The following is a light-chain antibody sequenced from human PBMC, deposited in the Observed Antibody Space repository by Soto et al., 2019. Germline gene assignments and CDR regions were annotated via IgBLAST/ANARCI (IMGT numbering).Light chain of an antibody. V-gene: IGKV1-33*01. J-gene: IGKJ3*01. CDR1: QDISNY. Sequence: DIQMTQSTSSLSASVGDRVTITCQASQDISNYLNWYQQKPGKAPKLLIYDASNLETGVPSRFSGSGSGTDFTFTISRLQTDDIATYYCPQYDNLPRRLVGPGTNVDIK. CDR2: DAS. CDR3: PQYDNLPRRL.